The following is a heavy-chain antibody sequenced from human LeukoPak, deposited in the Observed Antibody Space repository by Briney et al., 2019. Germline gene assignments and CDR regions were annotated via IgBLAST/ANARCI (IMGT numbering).Heavy chain of an antibody. V-gene: IGHV3-7*03. D-gene: IGHD2-2*01. Sequence: GGSLRLSCAASGFTFSSYWMSWVRQAPGKGLEWVANTKQDGSEKYYVDSVKGRFTISRDNAKNSLYLQMNSLRAEDTAVYYCARYPRARQDIVVVPAAMPFDYWGQGTLVTVSS. CDR2: TKQDGSEK. CDR1: GFTFSSYW. CDR3: ARYPRARQDIVVVPAAMPFDY. J-gene: IGHJ4*02.